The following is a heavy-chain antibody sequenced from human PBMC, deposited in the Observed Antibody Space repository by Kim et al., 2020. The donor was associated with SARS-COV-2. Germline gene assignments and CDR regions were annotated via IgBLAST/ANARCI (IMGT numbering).Heavy chain of an antibody. Sequence: ASVKVSCKASGYTFTSYYMHWVRQAPGQGLEWMGIINPSGGSTSYAQKFQGRVTMTRDTSTSTVYMELSSLRSEDTAVYYCAREVSSSWYDYYYYYGMDVWGQGTTVTVSS. CDR2: INPSGGST. CDR3: AREVSSSWYDYYYYYGMDV. CDR1: GYTFTSYY. D-gene: IGHD6-13*01. V-gene: IGHV1-46*01. J-gene: IGHJ6*02.